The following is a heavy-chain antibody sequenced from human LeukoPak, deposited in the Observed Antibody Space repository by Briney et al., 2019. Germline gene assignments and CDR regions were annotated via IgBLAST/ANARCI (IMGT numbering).Heavy chain of an antibody. J-gene: IGHJ6*03. CDR2: IYSGGST. Sequence: TGGSLRLSCAASGFTVSSNYMSWVRQAPGKGLEWVSVIYSGGSTYYADSVKGRFTISRDNSKNTLYLQMNSLRAEDTAVYYCARWGDFWSGYYFSTFYYYMDVWGKGTTVTVSS. D-gene: IGHD3-3*01. V-gene: IGHV3-66*02. CDR3: ARWGDFWSGYYFSTFYYYMDV. CDR1: GFTVSSNY.